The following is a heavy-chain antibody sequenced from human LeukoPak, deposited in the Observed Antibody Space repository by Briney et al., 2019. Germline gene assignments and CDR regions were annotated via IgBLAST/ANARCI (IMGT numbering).Heavy chain of an antibody. CDR1: GFTFSSYS. CDR2: ISSSSSYI. CDR3: ASEGQRVHPYYDFWSGFFY. Sequence: GGSLRLSCAASGFTFSSYSMNWVRQAPGKGLEWASSISSSSSYIYYADSVKGRFTISRDNAKNSLYLQMSSLRAEDTAVYYCASEGQRVHPYYDFWSGFFYWGQGALVTVSP. J-gene: IGHJ4*02. V-gene: IGHV3-21*01. D-gene: IGHD3-3*01.